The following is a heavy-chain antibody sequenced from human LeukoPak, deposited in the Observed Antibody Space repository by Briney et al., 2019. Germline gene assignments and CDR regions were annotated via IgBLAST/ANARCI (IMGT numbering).Heavy chain of an antibody. CDR3: ARDTPQPLKRYDY. D-gene: IGHD3-9*01. J-gene: IGHJ4*02. V-gene: IGHV1-18*01. Sequence: GASVRVSCKASGYNFDKFGIAWVRQAPGQGLEWRGWINTHNGNTKYAQQYQGRVTMTTDTSTSTVYMELRSLRSDDTAVYFCARDTPQPLKRYDYWGQGTQVTVSS. CDR2: INTHNGNT. CDR1: GYNFDKFG.